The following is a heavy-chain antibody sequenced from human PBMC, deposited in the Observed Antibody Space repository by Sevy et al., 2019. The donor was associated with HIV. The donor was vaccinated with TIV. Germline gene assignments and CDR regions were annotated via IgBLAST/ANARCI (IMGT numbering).Heavy chain of an antibody. J-gene: IGHJ3*02. CDR2: ISWDGGST. V-gene: IGHV3-43D*04. CDR1: GFTFDDYA. CDR3: AKDMNRAFDI. Sequence: GGSLRLSCAASGFTFDDYAMHWVRQAPGKGLEWVSLISWDGGSTYYADSVKGRFTISRDNSKNSLYLQMNSLRAEDTALYYCAKDMNRAFDIWGQGTMVTVSS.